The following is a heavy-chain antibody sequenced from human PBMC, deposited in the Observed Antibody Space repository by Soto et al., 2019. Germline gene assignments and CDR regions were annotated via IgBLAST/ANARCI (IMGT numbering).Heavy chain of an antibody. CDR2: ISFSDGGT. V-gene: IGHV3-23*01. Sequence: EEQLLESGGGLIQPGGSLRLACAASGFTFSSYAMTWVRQAPGKGLEWVSSISFSDGGTYYADSVKGRLTISRDNSKNTLFLQMNRLRVEDTAVYYCVKDDRILGRRYVDLWGRGTLVTVSS. J-gene: IGHJ2*01. D-gene: IGHD2-15*01. CDR3: VKDDRILGRRYVDL. CDR1: GFTFSSYA.